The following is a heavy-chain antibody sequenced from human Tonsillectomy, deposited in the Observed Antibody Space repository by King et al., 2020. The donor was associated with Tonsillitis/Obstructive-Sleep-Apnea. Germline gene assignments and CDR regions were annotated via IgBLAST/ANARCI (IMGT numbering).Heavy chain of an antibody. Sequence: QVQLVESGGGVVQPWRSLRLSCAASGFTFSSYAMHWVRKAPGKGLDLVGVIAHDGRINHYADSVKGRFTISRDNSKNTLYLQMNSLRPEDMAVYSCASDPIPGVPDYFDYWGQGTLVTVSS. D-gene: IGHD7-27*01. CDR3: ASDPIPGVPDYFDY. V-gene: IGHV3-30*01. J-gene: IGHJ4*02. CDR2: IAHDGRIN. CDR1: GFTFSSYA.